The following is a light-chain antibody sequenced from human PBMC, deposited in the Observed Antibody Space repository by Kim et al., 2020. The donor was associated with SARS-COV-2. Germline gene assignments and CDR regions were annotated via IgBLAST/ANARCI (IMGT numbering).Light chain of an antibody. J-gene: IGLJ1*01. CDR3: CSTSNSLDYV. CDR2: DVR. CDR1: SGDIGNSNS. Sequence: QSALTQPVSMSGSPGQSITISCSGTSGDIGNSNSVSWYQQHPGEAPRLIIYDVRDRPSGVSARFSGSKSGNMASLTISGLRSEDEADYYCCSTSNSLDYVFGSGTKVTVL. V-gene: IGLV2-14*03.